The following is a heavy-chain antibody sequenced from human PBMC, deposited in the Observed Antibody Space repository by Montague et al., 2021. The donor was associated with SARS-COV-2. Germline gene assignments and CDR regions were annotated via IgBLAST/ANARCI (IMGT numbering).Heavy chain of an antibody. Sequence: SLRLSCAASGFTFSSYEMNWVRQAPVKGLEWVSYISSSVSTLYYXYSXHGLFTISRDNAKNSLYLQMNSLRAEDTAVYYCARVAYDFWSGLSWGAFDIWGQGTMVTVSS. CDR3: ARVAYDFWSGLSWGAFDI. CDR1: GFTFSSYE. D-gene: IGHD3-3*01. J-gene: IGHJ3*02. V-gene: IGHV3-48*03. CDR2: ISSSVSTL.